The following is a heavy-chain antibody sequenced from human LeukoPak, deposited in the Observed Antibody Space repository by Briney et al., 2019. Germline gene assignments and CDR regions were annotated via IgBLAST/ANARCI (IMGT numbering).Heavy chain of an antibody. CDR2: IYPDDSDT. J-gene: IGHJ2*01. Sequence: GESLKISCQASGYTFTTYWIGWVRQMPGKGLECMGIIYPDDSDTTYSPSFQGQVTISADKSFSTAYLQWSSLKASDTAIYYCARLGGDTYYFGTASYPNWYFDLWGRGTLVTVSS. D-gene: IGHD3-10*01. CDR1: GYTFTTYW. V-gene: IGHV5-51*01. CDR3: ARLGGDTYYFGTASYPNWYFDL.